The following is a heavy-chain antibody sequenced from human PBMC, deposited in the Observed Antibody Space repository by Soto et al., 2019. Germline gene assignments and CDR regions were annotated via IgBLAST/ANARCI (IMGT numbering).Heavy chain of an antibody. J-gene: IGHJ5*02. Sequence: QITLKESGPTLVKPTQTLTLTCTFSGFSLSTTGVGVGWIRQPPGKALEWLALIYWDDDKSYSPSLKSRLTIPKDTSKNQVVLTMTNMDPVDTATYYCVHRRDYGDYAVWFDPWGQGTLVTVSS. CDR2: IYWDDDK. CDR3: VHRRDYGDYAVWFDP. D-gene: IGHD4-17*01. V-gene: IGHV2-5*02. CDR1: GFSLSTTGVG.